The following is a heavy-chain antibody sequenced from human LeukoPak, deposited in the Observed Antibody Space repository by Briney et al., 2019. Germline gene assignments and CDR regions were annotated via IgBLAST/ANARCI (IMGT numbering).Heavy chain of an antibody. CDR2: FDPEDGET. CDR1: GYTLTELS. CDR3: ATVRCSSTSCYYLDY. J-gene: IGHJ4*02. V-gene: IGHV1-24*01. D-gene: IGHD2-2*01. Sequence: ASVKVSCKVSGYTLTELSMHWVRQAPGKGLEWMGGFDPEDGETIYAQKFQGRVTMTEDTSTDTAYMELSSLISEDTAVYYCATVRCSSTSCYYLDYWGQGTLVTVSS.